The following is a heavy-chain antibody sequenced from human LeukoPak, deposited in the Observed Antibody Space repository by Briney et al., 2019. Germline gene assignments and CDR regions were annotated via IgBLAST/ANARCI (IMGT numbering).Heavy chain of an antibody. D-gene: IGHD1-26*01. V-gene: IGHV1-18*01. CDR2: ISAYNGNT. Sequence: ASVKVSCKASGYTFTSYGISWVRQAPGQGLEWMGWISAYNGNTNYAQKLQGRVTMTTDTSTSTAYMELRSLRSDDTAVYYCARDGSGGGSYYSNDAFDIWGQGTIVTVSS. CDR3: ARDGSGGGSYYSNDAFDI. J-gene: IGHJ3*02. CDR1: GYTFTSYG.